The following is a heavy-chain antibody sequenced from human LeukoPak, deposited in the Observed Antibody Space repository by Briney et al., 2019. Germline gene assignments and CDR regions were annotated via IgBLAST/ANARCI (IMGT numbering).Heavy chain of an antibody. D-gene: IGHD3-22*01. Sequence: ASVKVSCKASGYTFTSYGISWVRQAPGQGLEWMGWISAYNGNTNYAQKLQGRVTMTTDTSTSTAYMELRSLRSDDTAVYYCAREVYYYDSSGQYYFDYWGQGTPVTVSS. CDR3: AREVYYYDSSGQYYFDY. V-gene: IGHV1-18*01. CDR1: GYTFTSYG. J-gene: IGHJ4*02. CDR2: ISAYNGNT.